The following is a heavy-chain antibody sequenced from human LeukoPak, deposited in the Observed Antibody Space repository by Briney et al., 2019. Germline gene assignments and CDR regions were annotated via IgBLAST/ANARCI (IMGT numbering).Heavy chain of an antibody. CDR2: INHSGST. V-gene: IGHV4-34*01. CDR3: ARREADFWSGYSYYFDF. CDR1: GGSFSGSY. J-gene: IGHJ4*02. D-gene: IGHD3-3*01. Sequence: SETLSLACAVYGGSFSGSYWNWIRQPPGKGLEWTGEINHSGSTNYDPSLKSRVTISVDTSKNQFSLKLTSVTAADTAVYYCARREADFWSGYSYYFDFWGQGTLVTVSS.